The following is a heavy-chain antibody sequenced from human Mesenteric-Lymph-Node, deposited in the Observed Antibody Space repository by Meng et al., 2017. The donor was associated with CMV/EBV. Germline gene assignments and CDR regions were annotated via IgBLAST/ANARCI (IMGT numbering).Heavy chain of an antibody. V-gene: IGHV4-34*01. CDR3: ARGWRGFDY. CDR2: INHSGST. J-gene: IGHJ4*02. Sequence: GSLRLSCAVYGGSFSGYYWSWIRQPPGKGLEWIGEINHSGSTNYNPSLKSRVTISVDTSKNQFSLKLSSVTAADTAVYYCARGWRGFDYWGQGTLVTVSS. D-gene: IGHD3-10*01. CDR1: GGSFSGYY.